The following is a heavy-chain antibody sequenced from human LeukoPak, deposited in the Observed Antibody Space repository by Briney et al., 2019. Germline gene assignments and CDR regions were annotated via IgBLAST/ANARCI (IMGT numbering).Heavy chain of an antibody. Sequence: PGGSLRLSCAASGFTFSSYGLSWVRQAPGKGLEWVSGISGSGGSTNYADSVKGRFIIPRDNSKNTLYLQMSSVRAEDTAVYYCANENGGPDYWGQGTLVTVSS. CDR1: GFTFSSYG. CDR3: ANENGGPDY. CDR2: ISGSGGST. V-gene: IGHV3-23*01. J-gene: IGHJ4*02. D-gene: IGHD3-10*01.